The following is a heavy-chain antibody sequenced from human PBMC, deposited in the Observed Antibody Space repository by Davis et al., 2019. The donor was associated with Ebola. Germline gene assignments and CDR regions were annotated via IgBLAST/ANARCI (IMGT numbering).Heavy chain of an antibody. V-gene: IGHV3-30*18. CDR2: VAYDVVTT. Sequence: GESLKISCAASGFTFSLHGMHWVRQAPGKGLEWVAVVAYDVVTTYYADSVRGRFTISRDNSRNTVYLEMDSLRSEDTAVYYCAKEEGMRRRWMAHFDYWGRGTQVTVSS. CDR3: AKEEGMRRRWMAHFDY. J-gene: IGHJ4*02. D-gene: IGHD5-12*01. CDR1: GFTFSLHG.